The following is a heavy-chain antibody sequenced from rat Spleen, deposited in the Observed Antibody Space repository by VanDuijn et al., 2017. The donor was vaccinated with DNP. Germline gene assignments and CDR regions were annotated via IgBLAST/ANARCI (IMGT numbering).Heavy chain of an antibody. V-gene: IGHV5-31*01. CDR3: VSGGPGINQGNWFAY. CDR1: GFTFNNYW. Sequence: EVQLVESGGGLVQPGRSLKLSCVASGFTFNNYWMTWIRQAPGKGLEWVASITNTGGSTYYPDSVKGRFMISKDDVKNTGYLQMNNLRSEDTAMYYCVSGGPGINQGNWFAYWGQGVTVTVSS. CDR2: ITNTGGST. D-gene: IGHD1-4*01. J-gene: IGHJ2*01.